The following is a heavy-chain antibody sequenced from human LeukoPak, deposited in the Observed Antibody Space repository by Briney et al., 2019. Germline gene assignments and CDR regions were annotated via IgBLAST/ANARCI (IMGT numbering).Heavy chain of an antibody. CDR3: ARKNYFASGSYSDFDF. D-gene: IGHD3-10*01. V-gene: IGHV1-3*04. J-gene: IGHJ4*02. Sequence: ASVKVSCKASVYTFTSNPMYWMRQAPGQGLEWMGWINTVNGDTKCSQNFQGRITITRDTSASTAYMELSGLGSEDTAVYYCARKNYFASGSYSDFDFWGQGTLVTVSS. CDR2: INTVNGDT. CDR1: VYTFTSNP.